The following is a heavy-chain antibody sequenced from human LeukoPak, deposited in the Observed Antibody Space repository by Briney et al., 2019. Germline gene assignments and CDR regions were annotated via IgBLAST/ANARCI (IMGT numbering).Heavy chain of an antibody. D-gene: IGHD3-16*01. CDR1: GFTFSNYW. Sequence: PGGSLRLSCAASGFTFSNYWMSWVRQAPGKGLEWVANIKEDGSEKDYVDSVKGRFTISRDNAQSSLYLQMDSLRAGDTAAYYCARDGVVNFWVSYGTYNYYYHMDVWGKGTTVTVSS. CDR3: ARDGVVNFWVSYGTYNYYYHMDV. J-gene: IGHJ6*04. CDR2: IKEDGSEK. V-gene: IGHV3-7*01.